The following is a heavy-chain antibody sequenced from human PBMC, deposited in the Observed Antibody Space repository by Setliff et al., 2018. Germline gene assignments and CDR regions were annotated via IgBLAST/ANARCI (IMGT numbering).Heavy chain of an antibody. CDR2: IYPGDSDT. V-gene: IGHV5-51*01. D-gene: IGHD2-2*01. CDR1: GYISTNYW. J-gene: IGHJ3*01. CDR3: TRHEDRNKCTSSSCYRENDAFDV. Sequence: PGESLKISCKASGYISTNYWIGWVRQMPGKGLEWMGVIYPGDSDTRYSLSFQGQVTISADKSINTAYLQWSSLKASDTAIYYCTRHEDRNKCTSSSCYRENDAFDVWGQGAMVTVSS.